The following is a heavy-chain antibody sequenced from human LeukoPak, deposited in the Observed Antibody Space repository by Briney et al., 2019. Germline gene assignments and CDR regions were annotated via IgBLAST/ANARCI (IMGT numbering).Heavy chain of an antibody. CDR1: GGSISSSSYY. Sequence: SETLSLTCTVSGGSISSSSYYWGWIRQPPGKGLEWIGSIYYSGSTYYNPSLKSRVTISVDTSKNQFSLKLKSVTAADTAVYYCARVTGYMIEDYFDYWGQGTLVTVSS. CDR3: ARVTGYMIEDYFDY. V-gene: IGHV4-39*07. CDR2: IYYSGST. J-gene: IGHJ4*02. D-gene: IGHD3-22*01.